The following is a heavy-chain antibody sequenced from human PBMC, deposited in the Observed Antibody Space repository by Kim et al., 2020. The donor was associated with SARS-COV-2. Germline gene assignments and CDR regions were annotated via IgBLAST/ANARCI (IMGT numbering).Heavy chain of an antibody. CDR1: GFTFDDYA. Sequence: GGSLRLSCAASGFTFDDYAMHWVRQAPGKGLEWVSGISWNSGSIGYADSVKGRFTISRDNAKNSLYLQMNSLRAEDTALYYCAKDTGTTVTNHNWFDTWG. CDR3: AKDTGTTVTNHNWFDT. CDR2: ISWNSGSI. V-gene: IGHV3-9*01. D-gene: IGHD4-4*01. J-gene: IGHJ5*01.